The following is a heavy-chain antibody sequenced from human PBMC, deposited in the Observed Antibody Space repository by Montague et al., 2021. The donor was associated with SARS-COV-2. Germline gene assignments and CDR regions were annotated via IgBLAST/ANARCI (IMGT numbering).Heavy chain of an antibody. CDR2: TYYRSKWDS. CDR1: GDSVYIKSAA. Sequence: CAISGDSVYIKSAAWNWISQSPSRGLEWLGRTYYRSKWDSDYAESVKRQLVITPDTSKNQVSLQLNSVIPEDTAVYFCASSGITLTGLDAFDIWGQGTMVSVSS. D-gene: IGHD3-9*01. J-gene: IGHJ3*02. CDR3: ASSGITLTGLDAFDI. V-gene: IGHV6-1*01.